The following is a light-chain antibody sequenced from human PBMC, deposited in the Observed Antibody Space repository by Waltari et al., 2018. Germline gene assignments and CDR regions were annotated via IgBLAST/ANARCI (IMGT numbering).Light chain of an antibody. V-gene: IGKV3-20*01. CDR3: QHYDSSPQVT. Sequence: DIVLTQSPGTLSLSPGERATLPCRASQRVSSRFLAWYQQTPGQAPSLLIYGASTRATGIPDRFSGSGSGTDFTLTISRLEPEDFAVYYCQHYDSSPQVTFGPGTKVEVK. CDR2: GAS. J-gene: IGKJ3*01. CDR1: QRVSSRF.